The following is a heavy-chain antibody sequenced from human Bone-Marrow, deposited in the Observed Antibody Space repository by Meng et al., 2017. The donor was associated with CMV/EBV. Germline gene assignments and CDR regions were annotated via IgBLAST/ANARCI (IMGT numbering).Heavy chain of an antibody. D-gene: IGHD4-11*01. V-gene: IGHV3-74*01. CDR2: INSDGSST. CDR3: ARSKVTHDY. Sequence: GESLKISCAASGFTFSSYWMHWVRQAPGKGLVWVSRINSDGSSTSYADSVKGRFTISRDNVKNTLYLQMNSLRADDTAVYYCARSKVTHDYWGQGTLVTVSS. CDR1: GFTFSSYW. J-gene: IGHJ4*02.